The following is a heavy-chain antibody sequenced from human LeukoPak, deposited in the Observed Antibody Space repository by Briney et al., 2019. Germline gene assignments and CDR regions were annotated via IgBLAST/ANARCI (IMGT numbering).Heavy chain of an antibody. Sequence: ASVKVSCKASGYTFTGYYMHWVRQAPGQGLEWMGWINPNSGGTNYAQKFQGWVTMTRDTSISTAYMELSRLRSDDTAVYYCARGMKYYYYGMDVWGQGTTVTVSS. CDR1: GYTFTGYY. CDR2: INPNSGGT. V-gene: IGHV1-2*04. CDR3: ARGMKYYYYGMDV. J-gene: IGHJ6*02.